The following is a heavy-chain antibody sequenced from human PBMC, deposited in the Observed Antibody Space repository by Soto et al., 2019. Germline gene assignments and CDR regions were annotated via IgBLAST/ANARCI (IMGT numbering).Heavy chain of an antibody. J-gene: IGHJ4*02. CDR3: ASYGDFDY. V-gene: IGHV1-69*01. CDR2: IIPIFGTP. Sequence: QVQLVQSGPVVRKPGSSVKVSCKASGGTFNSYVINWVRQAPGQGLEWMGGIIPIFGTPNYAQKFQGRVTITADEYTSTAYMELSSLRSDDTAFYFCASYGDFDYWGQGTLVTVSS. D-gene: IGHD4-17*01. CDR1: GGTFNSYV.